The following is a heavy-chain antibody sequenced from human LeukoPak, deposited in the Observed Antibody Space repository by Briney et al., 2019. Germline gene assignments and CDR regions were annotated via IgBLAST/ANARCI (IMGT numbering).Heavy chain of an antibody. CDR2: IYYSGST. CDR1: GGSIIRGDYY. J-gene: IGHJ4*02. Sequence: PSETLSLTCTVSGGSIIRGDYYWSWIRQPPGKGLEWVGYIYYSGSTYYNPSLKSRVTISVDTSKNQFSLKLSSVTAAGTAVYYCARSYCTNGVCYFYYFDYLCQGTLVTVSS. CDR3: ARSYCTNGVCYFYYFDY. V-gene: IGHV4-30-4*08. D-gene: IGHD2-8*01.